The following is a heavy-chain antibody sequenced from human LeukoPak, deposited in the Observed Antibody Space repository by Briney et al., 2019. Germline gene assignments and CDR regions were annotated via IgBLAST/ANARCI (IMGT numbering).Heavy chain of an antibody. V-gene: IGHV3-74*01. CDR2: INSDGGST. D-gene: IGHD6-13*01. CDR3: AKLTAQAGGTGYFEY. Sequence: GGSLRLSCAASGFTFSSYWMHWVRQAPGKGLVWVSRINSDGGSTTYADSVKGRFTISRDNAKKTLYLQMNSLRAEDTAVYYCAKLTAQAGGTGYFEYWGQGTLVTVSS. CDR1: GFTFSSYW. J-gene: IGHJ4*02.